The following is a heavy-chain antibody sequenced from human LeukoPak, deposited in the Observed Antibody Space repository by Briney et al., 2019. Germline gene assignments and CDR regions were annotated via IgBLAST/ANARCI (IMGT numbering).Heavy chain of an antibody. V-gene: IGHV4-30-2*01. D-gene: IGHD6-13*01. Sequence: SETLSLTCAVSGGSISSGGYSWSWIRQPPGKGLEWIGYIYHSGSTYYNPSLKSRVTISVDRSKNQFSLKLSSVTAADTAVYYCARDSGIGFDPWGQGTLVTVSS. CDR3: ARDSGIGFDP. J-gene: IGHJ5*02. CDR2: IYHSGST. CDR1: GGSISSGGYS.